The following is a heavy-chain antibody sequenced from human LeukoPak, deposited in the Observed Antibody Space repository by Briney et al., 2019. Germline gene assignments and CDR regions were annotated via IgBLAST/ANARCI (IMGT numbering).Heavy chain of an antibody. CDR1: GASISDYY. Sequence: PSETLSLTCTVSGASISDYYWNWIRHPPGKGLAWIGYIHYSGRINYNPSLKSRVTISLDTSKNQFSLKLTSVTAADTAVYYCARDQDELQRRRGWFAPWGQGALVAVSS. CDR2: IHYSGRI. J-gene: IGHJ5*02. D-gene: IGHD1-1*01. CDR3: ARDQDELQRRRGWFAP. V-gene: IGHV4-59*01.